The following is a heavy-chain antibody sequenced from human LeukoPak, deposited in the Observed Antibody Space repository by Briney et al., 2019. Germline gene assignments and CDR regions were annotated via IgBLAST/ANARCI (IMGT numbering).Heavy chain of an antibody. V-gene: IGHV3-30*04. J-gene: IGHJ4*02. D-gene: IGHD3-22*01. CDR1: GFTFSSYA. Sequence: GRSLRLSCAASGFTFSSYAMHWVRQAPGKGLEWVAVISYDGSNKYYADSVKGRFTISRDNSKNTLYLQMNCLRAEDTAVYYCARDVYYYDSSGYLDYWGQGTLVTVSS. CDR2: ISYDGSNK. CDR3: ARDVYYYDSSGYLDY.